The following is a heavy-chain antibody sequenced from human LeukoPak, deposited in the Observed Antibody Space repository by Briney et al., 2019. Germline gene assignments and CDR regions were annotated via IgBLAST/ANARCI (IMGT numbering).Heavy chain of an antibody. V-gene: IGHV4-34*01. CDR3: ARGTYDTSGYYFYFDY. Sequence: PSKTLSLTCAVYGGSFSGYYWSWIRQPPGKRLEWIGRINHGGSTNYNPSLKSRVTLSEDTPKNQFSLKLSSVTAADTAVYYCARGTYDTSGYYFYFDYWGQGILVTVSS. D-gene: IGHD3-22*01. CDR2: INHGGST. CDR1: GGSFSGYY. J-gene: IGHJ4*02.